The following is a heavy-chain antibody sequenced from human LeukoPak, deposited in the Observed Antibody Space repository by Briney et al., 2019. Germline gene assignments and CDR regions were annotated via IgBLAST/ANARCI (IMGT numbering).Heavy chain of an antibody. CDR3: ARVSGVPQEWYYYMDV. J-gene: IGHJ6*03. CDR1: GFTFSDYY. D-gene: IGHD2-2*01. Sequence: GGSLRLSCAASGFTFSDYYMSWIRQAPGKGLEWVSYISSSGSTIYYADSVKGRFTISRDNAKNSLYLQMNSLRAEDTAVYYCARVSGVPQEWYYYMDVWGKGTTVTVSS. CDR2: ISSSGSTI. V-gene: IGHV3-11*04.